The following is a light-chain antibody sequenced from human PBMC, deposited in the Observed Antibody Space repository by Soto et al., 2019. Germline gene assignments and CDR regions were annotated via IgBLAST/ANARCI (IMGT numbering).Light chain of an antibody. J-gene: IGLJ1*01. Sequence: QSALTQPRSVSASPGQSVTISCTGTRSDVGGYNYVSWYQHHPGKAPKLMIYGVSERPSGVPDRFTGSKSGNAASLIFSGLRAEDEADYYCCSYAANPYVCGIVTKVT. V-gene: IGLV2-11*01. CDR3: CSYAANPYV. CDR2: GVS. CDR1: RSDVGGYNY.